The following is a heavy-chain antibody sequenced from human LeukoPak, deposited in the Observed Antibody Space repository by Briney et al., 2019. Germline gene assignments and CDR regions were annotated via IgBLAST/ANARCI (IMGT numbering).Heavy chain of an antibody. CDR2: INPETGST. CDR3: AIAQSYFSTWYNY. V-gene: IGHV1-2*04. CDR1: GYTFTAYY. J-gene: IGHJ4*02. Sequence: ASVTVSCKASGYTFTAYYIHWVRQAPGQGLEWLGWINPETGSTNYAQKFQGWVSMTRDTTISTAYMELSRLTSDDTAVYYCAIAQSYFSTWYNYWGQGTLVTVSS. D-gene: IGHD6-13*01.